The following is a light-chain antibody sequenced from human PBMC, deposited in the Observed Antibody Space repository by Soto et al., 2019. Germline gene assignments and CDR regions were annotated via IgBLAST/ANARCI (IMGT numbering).Light chain of an antibody. CDR2: DAS. CDR1: QSISSW. J-gene: IGKJ1*01. V-gene: IGKV1-5*01. Sequence: DIQMTHSPSTLSASVGDRVTITCRASQSISSWLAWYQQKPGKAPKLLIYDASSLESGVPSRFSGSGSGTDFTLTISSLQPDDFATYXXXXYNSYWTFGQGTKVDI. CDR3: XXYNSYWT.